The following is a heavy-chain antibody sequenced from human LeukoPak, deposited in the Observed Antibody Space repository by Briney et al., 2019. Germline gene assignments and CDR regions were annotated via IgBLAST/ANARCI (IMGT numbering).Heavy chain of an antibody. CDR1: SFXXXY. CDR2: INHSGST. Sequence: SFXXXYWSWIRQPPGKGLEWIGEINHSGSTNYNPSLKSRVTISVDTSKNQFSLKLSSVTAADTAVYYCARAPYFQHWGQGTLVTVSS. J-gene: IGHJ1*01. V-gene: IGHV4-34*01. CDR3: ARAPYFQH.